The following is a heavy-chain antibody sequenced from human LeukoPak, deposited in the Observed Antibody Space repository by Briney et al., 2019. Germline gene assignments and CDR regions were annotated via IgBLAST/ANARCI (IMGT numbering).Heavy chain of an antibody. CDR1: GGSLRNYY. J-gene: IGHJ4*02. V-gene: IGHV4-34*01. Sequence: SETLSLTCAVYGGSLRNYYWSWIRQPPGKGLEWIGEINHSGSTNFNPSLKSRVTISVDMSKNQFSLKLSSVTAADTAVYYCARSGVWPKVGHYSCWGQGTLVTVSS. D-gene: IGHD2-21*01. CDR3: ARSGVWPKVGHYSC. CDR2: INHSGST.